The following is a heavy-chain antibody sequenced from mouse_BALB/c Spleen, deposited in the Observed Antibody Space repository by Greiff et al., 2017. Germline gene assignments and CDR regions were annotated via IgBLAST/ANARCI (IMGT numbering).Heavy chain of an antibody. CDR3: AREGNYAWFAY. D-gene: IGHD2-1*01. CDR1: GYAFTNYL. CDR2: INPGSGGT. J-gene: IGHJ3*01. Sequence: QVHVKQSGAELVRPGTSVKVSCKASGYAFTNYLIEWVKQRPGQGLEWIGVINPGSGGTNYNEKFKGKATLTADKSSSTAYMQLSSLTSDDSAVYFCAREGNYAWFAYWGQGTLVTVSA. V-gene: IGHV1-54*01.